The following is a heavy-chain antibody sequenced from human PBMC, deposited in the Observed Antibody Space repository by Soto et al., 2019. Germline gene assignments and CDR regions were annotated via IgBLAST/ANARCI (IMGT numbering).Heavy chain of an antibody. CDR2: ISHSGTT. CDR1: GGSVSSEIYY. D-gene: IGHD3-22*01. Sequence: QVQLQEAGPGLVKPSETLSLTCSVSGGSVSSEIYYWSWIRQPPGKGLEWIAYISHSGTTKSNPSLKSPVTISVDTSKHQFSLKLNFVTAADTAMYYCARVSFYYDTSGYPVAWFDPGGQGTLVTVSS. CDR3: ARVSFYYDTSGYPVAWFDP. V-gene: IGHV4-61*01. J-gene: IGHJ5*02.